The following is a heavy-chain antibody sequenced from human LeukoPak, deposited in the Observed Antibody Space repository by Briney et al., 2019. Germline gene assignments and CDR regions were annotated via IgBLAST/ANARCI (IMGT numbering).Heavy chain of an antibody. D-gene: IGHD3-22*01. CDR1: GGSINSFY. CDR2: IYTSGS. CDR3: ARIKHYYDSSGYYQNWFDP. V-gene: IGHV4-4*07. Sequence: SETLSLTCTVSGGSINSFYWSWIRQPAGKGLEWIGRIYTSGSNYNPSLKSRVTMSVDTSKKQLSLKLSSVTAADTAVYYCARIKHYYDSSGYYQNWFDPWGQGTLVTVSS. J-gene: IGHJ5*02.